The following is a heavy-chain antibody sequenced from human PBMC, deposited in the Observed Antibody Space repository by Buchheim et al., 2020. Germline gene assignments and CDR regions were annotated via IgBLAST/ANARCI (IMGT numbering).Heavy chain of an antibody. V-gene: IGHV3-30*18. D-gene: IGHD6-19*01. CDR3: AKDSAVAGHFDY. Sequence: QVQLVESGGGVVQPGRSLRLSCAASGFTFSSYGMHWVRQAPGKGLEWVAVISYDGSNKYYADSVKGRFTISRDNSKNTLSLQMNSLRAEDTAVYYCAKDSAVAGHFDYWGQGTL. CDR2: ISYDGSNK. J-gene: IGHJ4*02. CDR1: GFTFSSYG.